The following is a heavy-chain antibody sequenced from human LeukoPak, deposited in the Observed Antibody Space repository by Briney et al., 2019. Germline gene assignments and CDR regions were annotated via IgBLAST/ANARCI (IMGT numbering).Heavy chain of an antibody. CDR1: GYTFTSYG. D-gene: IGHD6-13*01. J-gene: IGHJ4*02. V-gene: IGHV1-18*01. Sequence: ASVKVSCKASGYTFTSYGISWVRQAPGQGLEWMGWISAYNGNTNYAQKLQGRVTMTTDTSTSTAYMELRSLRSDDTAVYYCARKGETYSSSYFLDYWGQGTLVTVSS. CDR3: ARKGETYSSSYFLDY. CDR2: ISAYNGNT.